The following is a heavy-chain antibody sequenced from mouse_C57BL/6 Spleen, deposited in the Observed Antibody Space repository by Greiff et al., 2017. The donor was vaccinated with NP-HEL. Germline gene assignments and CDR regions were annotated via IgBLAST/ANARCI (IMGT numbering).Heavy chain of an antibody. CDR2: IHPSDSDT. CDR1: GYTFTSYW. CDR3: AISFYDGYYDWEFDV. Sequence: LQPGAELVKPGASVKVSCKASGYTFTSYWMHWVKQRPGQGLEWLGRIHPSDSDTNYNQKFKGKATLTVEKSSSTAYMQLISLTSEDSAVYFCAISFYDGYYDWEFDVWGKGTTVTVSS. D-gene: IGHD2-3*01. J-gene: IGHJ1*03. V-gene: IGHV1-74*01.